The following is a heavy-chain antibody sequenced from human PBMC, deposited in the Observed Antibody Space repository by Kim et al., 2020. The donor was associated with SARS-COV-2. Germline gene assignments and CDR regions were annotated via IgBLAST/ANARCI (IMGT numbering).Heavy chain of an antibody. CDR2: INSDGSST. Sequence: GGSLRLSCAASGFTFSNYWMHWVRQAPGKGLVWVSRINSDGSSTTYADSVKGRFTISRDNAKNTLLLQMNSLSAEDAAVYYCARDGNGLGVWGQGTTVTVSS. J-gene: IGHJ6*02. CDR3: ARDGNGLGV. CDR1: GFTFSNYW. V-gene: IGHV3-74*01.